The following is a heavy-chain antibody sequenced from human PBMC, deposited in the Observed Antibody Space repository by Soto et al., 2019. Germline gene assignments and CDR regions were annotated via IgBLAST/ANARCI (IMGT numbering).Heavy chain of an antibody. Sequence: SETLSLTCSVSSGSISSGPYSWGWTRQPPGKGLEWIGTFHYSGRTYYSPSLESRVTISVDTSKNQFSLKVSSVTAADTAVFYCARLEGYCSGTSCYGYYGMDVWGQGTTVTVS. CDR2: FHYSGRT. J-gene: IGHJ6*02. V-gene: IGHV4-39*01. CDR3: ARLEGYCSGTSCYGYYGMDV. CDR1: SGSISSGPYS. D-gene: IGHD2-2*01.